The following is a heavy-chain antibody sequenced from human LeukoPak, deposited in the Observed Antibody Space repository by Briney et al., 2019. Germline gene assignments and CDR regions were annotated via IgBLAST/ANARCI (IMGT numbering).Heavy chain of an antibody. D-gene: IGHD3-10*01. V-gene: IGHV4-4*07. Sequence: SETLSLTCTVSIDTNNSHYWSWIRQPAGKGLEWIGRIYSSGTTNYNPSLKSRVTMSIDTSKNQFSLKLSSVTAADTAEFYCASGGGNTYYKWFDSWGQGTLVTVSS. CDR2: IYSSGTT. CDR3: ASGGGNTYYKWFDS. CDR1: IDTNNSHY. J-gene: IGHJ5*01.